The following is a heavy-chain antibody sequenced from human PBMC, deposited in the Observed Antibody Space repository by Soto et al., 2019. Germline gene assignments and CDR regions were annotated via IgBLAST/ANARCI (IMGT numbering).Heavy chain of an antibody. J-gene: IGHJ6*02. CDR2: INAGNGNT. V-gene: IGHV1-3*01. CDR3: ARFCSGGSCYVDYSYGMDV. CDR1: GYTFTSYA. D-gene: IGHD2-15*01. Sequence: GASVKVSCKASGYTFTSYAMHWVRQAPGQRLEWMGWINAGNGNTKYSQKFQGRVTITRDTSASTAYMELSSLRSEDTAVYYCARFCSGGSCYVDYSYGMDVWGQGTTVTVSS.